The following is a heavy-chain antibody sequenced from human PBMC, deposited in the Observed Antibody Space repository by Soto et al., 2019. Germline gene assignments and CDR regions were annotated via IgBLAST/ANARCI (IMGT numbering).Heavy chain of an antibody. J-gene: IGHJ4*02. Sequence: PGGSLRLSCAASGFTFSSYGMHWVRQAPGKGLEWVAVISYDGSNKYYADSVKGRFTISRDNSKNTLYLQMNSLRAEDTAVYYCAKVGEYSSGDYWGQGTLVTVSS. CDR1: GFTFSSYG. CDR3: AKVGEYSSGDY. V-gene: IGHV3-30*18. D-gene: IGHD6-19*01. CDR2: ISYDGSNK.